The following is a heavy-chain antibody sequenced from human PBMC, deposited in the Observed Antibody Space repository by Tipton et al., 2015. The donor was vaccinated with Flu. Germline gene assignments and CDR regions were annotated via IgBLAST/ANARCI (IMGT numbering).Heavy chain of an antibody. Sequence: SLRLSCEVSGFTFNTYWMSWVRQAPGKGLKWVANIKDDGREEYYVDSVKGRFTISRDNTKNSLYLQMNSLRDEDTAVYYCARDPYYDAFDFWGQGTVVIVSS. CDR3: ARDPYYDAFDF. V-gene: IGHV3-7*01. CDR1: GFTFNTYW. J-gene: IGHJ3*01. D-gene: IGHD3-10*01. CDR2: IKDDGREE.